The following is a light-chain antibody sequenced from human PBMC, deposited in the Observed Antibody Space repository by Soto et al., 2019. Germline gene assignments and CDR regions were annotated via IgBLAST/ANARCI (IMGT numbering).Light chain of an antibody. J-gene: IGLJ1*01. CDR2: RNN. CDR3: GAWDDSLDGYV. Sequence: QSALTQPPSASGTPGQRVSISCSGSSSNIGSNTVHWYQQLPGTAPKLLMYRNNQRPSGVPDRFSGSKSGTSASLAISGLQSEDEADYYCGAWDDSLDGYVFGTGTKLTVL. CDR1: SSNIGSNT. V-gene: IGLV1-44*01.